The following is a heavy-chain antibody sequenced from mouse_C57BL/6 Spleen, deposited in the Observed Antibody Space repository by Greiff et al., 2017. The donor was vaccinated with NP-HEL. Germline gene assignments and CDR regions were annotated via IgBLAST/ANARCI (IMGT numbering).Heavy chain of an antibody. Sequence: VQLQQSGAELMKPGASVKLSCKATGYTFTGYWIEWVKQRPGHGLEWLGEILPGSGSTNYNENFTGKSTFTAATSSTTAYMQLSSLTTEDSAIYYCARRGTRSYFDYWGQGTTLTVSS. CDR1: GYTFTGYW. CDR3: ARRGTRSYFDY. V-gene: IGHV1-9*01. D-gene: IGHD3-1*01. J-gene: IGHJ2*01. CDR2: ILPGSGST.